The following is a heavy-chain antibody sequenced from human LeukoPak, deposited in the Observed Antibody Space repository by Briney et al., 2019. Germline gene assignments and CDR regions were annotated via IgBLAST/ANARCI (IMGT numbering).Heavy chain of an antibody. D-gene: IGHD1-26*01. Sequence: GASVKVSCKTSGYTFTGQYLHWVRQAPGQGLEWMGWINPNSGGTKSAQKFQGRVIMTRDTSISTAYMELRSLSSDDTAVYYCARVSSEESYPFDYWGQGTLVTVSS. J-gene: IGHJ4*02. CDR3: ARVSSEESYPFDY. CDR1: GYTFTGQY. V-gene: IGHV1-2*02. CDR2: INPNSGGT.